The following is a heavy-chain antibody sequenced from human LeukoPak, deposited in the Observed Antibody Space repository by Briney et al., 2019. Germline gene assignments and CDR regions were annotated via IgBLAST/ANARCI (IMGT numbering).Heavy chain of an antibody. CDR2: TNSDGSNT. V-gene: IGHV3-74*01. CDR3: ARGTGYAVFDI. D-gene: IGHD5-12*01. J-gene: IGHJ3*02. CDR1: RFTFRRYW. Sequence: GGSLTLSCAPSRFTFRRYWKQWVRHAPGKGRVGVSRTNSDGSNTSYGHSVEGTLTISRENTNNTLYLQMNGLRDEDTAVYYCARGTGYAVFDIWGQGTMVTVSS.